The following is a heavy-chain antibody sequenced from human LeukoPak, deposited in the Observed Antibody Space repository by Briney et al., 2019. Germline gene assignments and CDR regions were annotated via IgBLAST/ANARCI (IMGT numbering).Heavy chain of an antibody. Sequence: LRLSCAASGFTVSSNYMGWVRQPPGKGLEWIGYIYYSGSTYYNPSLKSRLTISVDTSKNQFSLKLTSVTAADTAVCYCARDKAVMVRGGHDHHYYGMGVWGQGTTVTVSS. CDR3: ARDKAVMVRGGHDHHYYGMGV. J-gene: IGHJ6*02. CDR1: GFTVSSNY. D-gene: IGHD3-10*01. CDR2: IYYSGST. V-gene: IGHV4-30-4*08.